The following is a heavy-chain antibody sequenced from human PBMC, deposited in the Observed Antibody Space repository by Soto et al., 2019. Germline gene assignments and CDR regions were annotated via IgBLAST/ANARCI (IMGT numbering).Heavy chain of an antibody. CDR1: GGTFSSYT. J-gene: IGHJ2*01. Sequence: QVQLVQSGAEVKKPGSSVTVSCKASGGTFSSYTISWVRQAPGQGLEWMGGIIPIFGTANYAQKFQGRVTSTADESTSTAYMELRSLRSEHTAVYYCARGNHRWLQLWYFDLWGRGTLVTVSS. CDR3: ARGNHRWLQLWYFDL. V-gene: IGHV1-69*12. CDR2: IIPIFGTA. D-gene: IGHD5-12*01.